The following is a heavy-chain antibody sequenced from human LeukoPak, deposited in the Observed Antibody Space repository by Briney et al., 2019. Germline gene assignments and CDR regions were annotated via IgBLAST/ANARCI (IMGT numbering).Heavy chain of an antibody. D-gene: IGHD1-26*01. Sequence: SETLSLTCAVYGGSFSGYYWSWIRQPPGKGLEWLGEINHSGSTNYNPSLKSRVTISVDTSKNQFSLKLSSVTAADTAVYYCARGVRVVEDIVYYYYGMDVWGQGTTVTVSS. CDR3: ARGVRVVEDIVYYYYGMDV. J-gene: IGHJ6*02. CDR1: GGSFSGYY. V-gene: IGHV4-34*01. CDR2: INHSGST.